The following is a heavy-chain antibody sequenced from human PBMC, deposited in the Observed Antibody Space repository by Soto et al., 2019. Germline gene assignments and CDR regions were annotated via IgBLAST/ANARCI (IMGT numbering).Heavy chain of an antibody. CDR1: GDSVSSNSAA. CDR3: ARDALRGYFDWLSIDPPYYGMDV. D-gene: IGHD3-9*01. Sequence: PSQTLSLTCAISGDSVSSNSAAWNWIRQSPSRGLEWLGRTYYRSKWYNDYAVSVKSRITINPDTSKNQFSLQLNSVTPEGTAVYYCARDALRGYFDWLSIDPPYYGMDVWGQGTTVTVSS. J-gene: IGHJ6*02. CDR2: TYYRSKWYN. V-gene: IGHV6-1*01.